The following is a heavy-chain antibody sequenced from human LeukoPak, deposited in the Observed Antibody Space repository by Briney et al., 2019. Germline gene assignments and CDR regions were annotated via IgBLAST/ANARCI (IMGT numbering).Heavy chain of an antibody. J-gene: IGHJ6*03. D-gene: IGHD3-22*01. Sequence: SETLSLTCTVSGGSISSYYWSWIRQPPGKGLEWIGYIFYSGSTNYNPSLKSRVTISVDTSKNHFSLKLTSVTAADTAVYYCARVAHGSSGYAHYYYMDVWGKGTTVTVSS. V-gene: IGHV4-59*01. CDR1: GGSISSYY. CDR2: IFYSGST. CDR3: ARVAHGSSGYAHYYYMDV.